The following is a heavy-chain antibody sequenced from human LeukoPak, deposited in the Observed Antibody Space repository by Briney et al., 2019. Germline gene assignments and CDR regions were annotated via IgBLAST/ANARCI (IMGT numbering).Heavy chain of an antibody. CDR2: ISYDGSNK. D-gene: IGHD5-12*01. CDR1: GFTFSSYA. Sequence: GRSLRLSCAASGFTFSSYAMHWVRQAPGKGLEWVAVISYDGSNKYYADSVKGRFTISRDNSKNTLYLQMNSLRAEDTAVYYCARSATVTDYWGQGTLVTVSS. V-gene: IGHV3-30-3*01. CDR3: ARSATVTDY. J-gene: IGHJ4*02.